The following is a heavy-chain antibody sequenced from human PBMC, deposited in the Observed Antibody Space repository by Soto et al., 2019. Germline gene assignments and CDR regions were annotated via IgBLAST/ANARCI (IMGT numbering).Heavy chain of an antibody. J-gene: IGHJ4*02. CDR2: IYSGGST. CDR1: GFTVSSNY. V-gene: IGHV3-66*01. Sequence: EVQLVESGGGLVQPGGSLRLSCAASGFTVSSNYMSWVRQAPGKGLEWVSVIYSGGSTYYADSVKGRFTISRDNSKNTLYLQMTSLRAEDTAVYYCARDLSSSPGAYDYWGQGTLVTVSS. D-gene: IGHD6-6*01. CDR3: ARDLSSSPGAYDY.